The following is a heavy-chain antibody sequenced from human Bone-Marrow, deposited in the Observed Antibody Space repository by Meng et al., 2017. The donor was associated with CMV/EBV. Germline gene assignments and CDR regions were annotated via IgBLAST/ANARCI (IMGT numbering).Heavy chain of an antibody. CDR1: GFTFSNYE. Sequence: GESLKISCAASGFTFSNYEMNWVRQTPEKGLEWVSAISASGGSTYYADSVKGRFTISRDNSKNTLYLQMDSLRAEDTAVYYCARYCIAGSCRPRYGMDVWGQGTTVTVSS. D-gene: IGHD2-15*01. CDR3: ARYCIAGSCRPRYGMDV. V-gene: IGHV3-23*01. CDR2: ISASGGST. J-gene: IGHJ6*02.